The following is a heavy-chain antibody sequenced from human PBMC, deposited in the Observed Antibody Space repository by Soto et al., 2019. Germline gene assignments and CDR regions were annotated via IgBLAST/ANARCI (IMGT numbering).Heavy chain of an antibody. D-gene: IGHD6-13*01. V-gene: IGHV4-59*12. J-gene: IGHJ5*02. CDR2: IYYSGST. CDR3: ARVFSDSSSFFDP. Sequence: SETLSLTCTVSGGSISSYYWSWIRQPPGKGLEWIGYIYYSGSTYYNPSLKSRVTISVDKSKNQFSLMVSSVTAADTAVYYCARVFSDSSSFFDPWGQGTLVTVSS. CDR1: GGSISSYY.